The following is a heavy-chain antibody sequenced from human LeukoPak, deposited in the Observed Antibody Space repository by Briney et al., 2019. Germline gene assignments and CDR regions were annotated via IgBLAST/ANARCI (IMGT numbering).Heavy chain of an antibody. Sequence: PSETLSLTCTVSGGSISSYYWSWIRQPPGKGLEWIGYIYYSGSTNYNPSLKSRVTISVDTSKNQFSLKLSSVTAADTAVYYCARHPTMVRGVIDWFDPWGQGTLVTVSS. V-gene: IGHV4-59*08. CDR2: IYYSGST. CDR1: GGSISSYY. D-gene: IGHD3-10*01. J-gene: IGHJ5*02. CDR3: ARHPTMVRGVIDWFDP.